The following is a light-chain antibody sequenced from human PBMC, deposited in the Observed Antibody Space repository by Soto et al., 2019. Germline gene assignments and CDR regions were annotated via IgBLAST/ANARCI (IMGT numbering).Light chain of an antibody. J-gene: IGKJ1*01. CDR3: QQYTSYSS. Sequence: DIQMTQSPSTLSASVGDRVTITCRASQSISSWLAWYQQKPGKAPKVLIYKASSLESGVPSRFSGSGSGTEFTFTISSLQPDDFATYYCQQYTSYSSFGQGTKVDI. CDR2: KAS. CDR1: QSISSW. V-gene: IGKV1-5*03.